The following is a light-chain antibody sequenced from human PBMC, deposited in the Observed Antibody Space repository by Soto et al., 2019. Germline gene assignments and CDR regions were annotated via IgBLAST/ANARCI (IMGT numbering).Light chain of an antibody. CDR3: QSYDNSLSGYV. V-gene: IGLV1-40*01. CDR1: RSNIGAGHD. Sequence: QLVLTQPPSVSGAPGQRVTLSCTGSRSNIGAGHDVHWYQQLPGTAPKLLIFGNSNRPSGVPDRFSDSKSDTSASLTITGLQAEDEADYFCQSYDNSLSGYVFGTGTKLTVL. CDR2: GNS. J-gene: IGLJ1*01.